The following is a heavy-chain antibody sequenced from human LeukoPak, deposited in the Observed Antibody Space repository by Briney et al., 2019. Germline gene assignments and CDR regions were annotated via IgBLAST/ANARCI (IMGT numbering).Heavy chain of an antibody. CDR1: GYTLTKLS. Sequence: ASVKVSCKVSGYTLTKLSFHWVRQAPGKGLEWMGSFDPEDGETLYAQKFQGRLTVTEDSSTESAFMELSSLRSEDTAVYYCSTGGVSEVGGTILRNLRAFDVWGQGTMVTVSS. V-gene: IGHV1-24*01. CDR2: FDPEDGET. D-gene: IGHD3-10*01. CDR3: STGGVSEVGGTILRNLRAFDV. J-gene: IGHJ3*01.